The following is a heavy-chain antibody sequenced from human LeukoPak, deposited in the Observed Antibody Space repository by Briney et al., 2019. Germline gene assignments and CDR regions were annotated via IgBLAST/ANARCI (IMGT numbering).Heavy chain of an antibody. CDR1: GYTFTSYD. Sequence: EASVKLSCKASGYTFTSYDINWVRQATGQGLEWMGWMNPNSGNTGYAQKFQGRVTMTRNTSISTAYTELSSLRSEDTAVYYCARAIGYCSGGSCHGGYWFDPWGQGTLVTVSS. D-gene: IGHD2-15*01. J-gene: IGHJ5*02. V-gene: IGHV1-8*01. CDR3: ARAIGYCSGGSCHGGYWFDP. CDR2: MNPNSGNT.